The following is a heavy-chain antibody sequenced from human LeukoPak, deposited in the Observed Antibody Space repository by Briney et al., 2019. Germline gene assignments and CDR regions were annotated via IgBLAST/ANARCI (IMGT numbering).Heavy chain of an antibody. CDR2: IYYSGST. V-gene: IGHV4-39*07. CDR3: ARDPIGYYYGSGSYYND. CDR1: GGSISSYY. Sequence: SETLSLTCTVSGGSISSYYWGWIRQPPGKGLEWIGSIYYSGSTYYNPSLKSRVTISVDTSKNQFSLKLSSVTAADTAVYYCARDPIGYYYGSGSYYNDWGQGTLVTVSS. D-gene: IGHD3-10*01. J-gene: IGHJ4*02.